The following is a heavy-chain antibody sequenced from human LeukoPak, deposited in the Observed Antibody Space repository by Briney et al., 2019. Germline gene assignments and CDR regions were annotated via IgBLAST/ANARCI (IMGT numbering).Heavy chain of an antibody. J-gene: IGHJ6*02. CDR3: ARVRAARRIYYYDYGMDV. CDR1: GGSLSSGDSY. V-gene: IGHV4-30-4*01. D-gene: IGHD6-6*01. Sequence: SETLSLTCTVSGGSLSSGDSYWSWIRQPPGTGLVWLGYIYYSGSTYYHPSLKSRVTISVDTSKNQFSLKLSSVTAADTAAYYCARVRAARRIYYYDYGMDVWGQGTTVTVSS. CDR2: IYYSGST.